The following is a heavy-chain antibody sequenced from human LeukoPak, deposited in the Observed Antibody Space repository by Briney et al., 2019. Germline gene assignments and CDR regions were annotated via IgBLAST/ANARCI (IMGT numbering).Heavy chain of an antibody. J-gene: IGHJ5*02. V-gene: IGHV1-8*03. Sequence: ASVKVSCKASGYTFTSYDINWVRQATGQGLEWMGWMNPNSGNTGYAQKFQGRVTITRNTSISTAYMELSSLRSEDMAVYYCARGVAARRGNWFDPWGQGTLVTVSS. CDR2: MNPNSGNT. CDR1: GYTFTSYD. D-gene: IGHD6-6*01. CDR3: ARGVAARRGNWFDP.